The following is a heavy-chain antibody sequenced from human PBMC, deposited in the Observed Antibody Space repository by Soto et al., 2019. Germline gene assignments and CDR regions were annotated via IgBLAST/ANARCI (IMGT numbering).Heavy chain of an antibody. CDR2: IFWNDDK. CDR1: GFSLSTSGMG. J-gene: IGHJ5*02. D-gene: IGHD2-2*01. CDR3: AHRQVSHYSSLNGFDP. V-gene: IGHV2-5*01. Sequence: QITLKESGPTLVKPTQTLTLTCTFSGFSLSTSGMGVGWIPQPPGNALEWLALIFWNDDKHYSPSLKSRLTITKDTAKNQVVLTMTSMDPVDTATYYCAHRQVSHYSSLNGFDPWGHVTLVTVSS.